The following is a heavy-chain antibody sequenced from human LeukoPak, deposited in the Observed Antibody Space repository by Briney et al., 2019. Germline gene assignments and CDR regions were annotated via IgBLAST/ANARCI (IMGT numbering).Heavy chain of an antibody. CDR1: GFTFSSYS. CDR3: ARDRPFDP. CDR2: ISSSYI. J-gene: IGHJ5*02. V-gene: IGHV3-21*01. Sequence: PGGSLRLSCAASGFTFSSYSMNWVRQAPGKGLEWVSSISSSYIYYADSVKGRFTISRDNAKNSLYLQMNSLRAEDTAVYYCARDRPFDPWGQGTLVTVSS.